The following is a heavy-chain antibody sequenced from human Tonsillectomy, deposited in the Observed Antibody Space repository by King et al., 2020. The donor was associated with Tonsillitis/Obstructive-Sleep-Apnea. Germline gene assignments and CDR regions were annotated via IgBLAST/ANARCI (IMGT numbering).Heavy chain of an antibody. CDR3: ARVGAYYVSSTPYF. D-gene: IGHD3-22*01. V-gene: IGHV3-64*01. CDR1: GFTFSSYA. Sequence: VQLVESGGGLVQPGGSLRLSCAASGFTFSSYAMHWVRQAPGKGLEYVSAISNNGGSTYYANSVKGRFTISRDNSKNTLYLQMGSLRVEDMAVYYCARVGAYYVSSTPYFWGQGTMVTVSS. J-gene: IGHJ3*01. CDR2: ISNNGGST.